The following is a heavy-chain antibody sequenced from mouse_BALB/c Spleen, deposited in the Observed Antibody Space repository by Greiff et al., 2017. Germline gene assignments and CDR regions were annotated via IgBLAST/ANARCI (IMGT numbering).Heavy chain of an antibody. D-gene: IGHD1-1*01. CDR2: IYPYNGGT. V-gene: IGHV1S29*02. CDR3: ARDYGSSYGWFAY. J-gene: IGHJ3*01. Sequence: EVKLMESGPELVKPGASVKISCKASGYTFTDYNMHWVKQSHGKSLEWIGYIYPYNGGTGYNQKFKSKATLTVDNSSSTAYMELRSLTSEDSAVYYCARDYGSSYGWFAYWGQGTLVTVSA. CDR1: GYTFTDYN.